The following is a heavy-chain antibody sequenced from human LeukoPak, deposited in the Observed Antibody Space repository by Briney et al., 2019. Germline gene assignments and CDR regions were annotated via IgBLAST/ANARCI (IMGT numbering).Heavy chain of an antibody. V-gene: IGHV4-34*01. CDR2: INHSGST. CDR3: ASSQYSNLDY. Sequence: LSLTCAVYGGSFSGYYWSWIRQPPGKGLEWIGEINHSGSTNYNPSLKSRVTISVDTSKNQFSLKLSSVTAADTAVYYCASSQYSNLDYWGQGTLVTVSS. CDR1: GGSFSGYY. D-gene: IGHD4-11*01. J-gene: IGHJ4*02.